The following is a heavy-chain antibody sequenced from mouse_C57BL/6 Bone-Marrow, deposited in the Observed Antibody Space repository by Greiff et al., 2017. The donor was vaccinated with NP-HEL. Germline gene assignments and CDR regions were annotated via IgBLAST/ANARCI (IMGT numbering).Heavy chain of an antibody. Sequence: EVKLMESGPGLVKPSQSLSLTCSVTGYSITSGYFWNWIRQFPGNILELMGYISYDGSNNYNPSLKNRISITRDTSKNQFFLKLNSVTTEDTATYYCARGGGVWGTGTTVTVSS. CDR1: GYSITSGYF. CDR2: ISYDGSN. V-gene: IGHV3-6*01. CDR3: ARGGGV. J-gene: IGHJ1*03.